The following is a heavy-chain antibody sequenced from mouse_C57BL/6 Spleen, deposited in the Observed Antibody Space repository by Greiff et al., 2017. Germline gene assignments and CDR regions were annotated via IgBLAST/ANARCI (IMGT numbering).Heavy chain of an antibody. D-gene: IGHD2-1*01. J-gene: IGHJ1*03. CDR1: GYAFSSYW. CDR3: ARISYGNYGYFDV. V-gene: IGHV1-80*01. CDR2: IYPGDGDT. Sequence: QVQLQQSGAELVKPGASVKISCKASGYAFSSYWMNWVKQRPGKGLEWIGQIYPGDGDTNYNGKFKGKATLTADKSSSTAYMQLSSLTSEDSAVYFCARISYGNYGYFDVWGTGTTVTVSS.